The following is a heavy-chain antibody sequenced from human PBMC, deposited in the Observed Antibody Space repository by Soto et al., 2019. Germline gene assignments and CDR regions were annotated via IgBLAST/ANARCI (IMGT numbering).Heavy chain of an antibody. D-gene: IGHD2-8*02. CDR3: ARDKNTGLFDY. CDR2: INHSGST. CDR1: GGSFSGYY. J-gene: IGHJ4*02. V-gene: IGHV4-34*01. Sequence: QVQLQQWGAGLLKPSETLSLTCAVYGGSFSGYYWTGIRQPPGTGLEWIGEINHSGSTNYNPSLKSRVTISVDTFKNQFSLKLTSVTAADTAVYYCARDKNTGLFDYWGQGTLVTVSS.